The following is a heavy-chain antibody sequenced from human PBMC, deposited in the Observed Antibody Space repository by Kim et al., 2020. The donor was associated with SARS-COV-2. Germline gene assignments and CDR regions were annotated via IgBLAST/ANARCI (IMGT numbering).Heavy chain of an antibody. J-gene: IGHJ4*02. CDR3: VRQKGARTYYFDS. V-gene: IGHV4-39*01. CDR1: GGFIGTGDYH. D-gene: IGHD2-8*01. CDR2: IYHNGNT. Sequence: SETLSLTCTVYGGFIGTGDYHWGWIRQSPGKGLEWIGRIYHNGNTYYNPSLKSRVTISLDTSKNQFFLSLSSVTAADTAEFYCVRQKGARTYYFDSWGQG.